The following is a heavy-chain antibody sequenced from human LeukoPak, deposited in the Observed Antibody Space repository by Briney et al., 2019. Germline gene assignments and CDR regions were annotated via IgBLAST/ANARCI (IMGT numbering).Heavy chain of an antibody. CDR2: IYYSGST. V-gene: IGHV4-59*12. J-gene: IGHJ6*02. D-gene: IGHD3-9*01. CDR1: GGSISSYY. CDR3: ARSAPYYDILTGYPPPYGMDV. Sequence: PSETLSLTCTVSGGSISSYYWSWIRQPPGKGLEWIGYIYYSGSTNYNPSLKSRVTISVDTSKNQFSLKLSSVTAADTAVYYCARSAPYYDILTGYPPPYGMDVWGQGTTVTVSS.